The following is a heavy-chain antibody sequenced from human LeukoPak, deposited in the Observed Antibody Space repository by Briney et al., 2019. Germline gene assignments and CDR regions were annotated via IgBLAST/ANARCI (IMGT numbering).Heavy chain of an antibody. CDR3: ATPSAIFGVVRYYYMDV. CDR2: IIPIFGTA. V-gene: IGHV1-69*05. CDR1: GGTFSSYA. D-gene: IGHD3-3*01. Sequence: GASVKVSCKASGGTFSSYAISWVRQAPGQGLEWMGGIIPIFGTANYAQKFQGRVAITTDESTSTAYMELSSLRSEDTAVYYCATPSAIFGVVRYYYMDVWGKGTTVTVSS. J-gene: IGHJ6*03.